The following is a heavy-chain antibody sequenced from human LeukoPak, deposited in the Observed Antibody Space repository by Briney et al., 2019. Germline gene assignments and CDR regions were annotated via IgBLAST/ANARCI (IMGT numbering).Heavy chain of an antibody. V-gene: IGHV4-59*08. CDR1: GGSISSYY. Sequence: SETLSLTCTVSGGSISSYYWSWIRQPPGKGLEWIGYIYYSGTTNYNPSLKSRVSISIDTSKNHFSLKLISVTAADTAVYYCATFRYGLDVWGQGTTVTVSS. CDR3: ATFRYGLDV. J-gene: IGHJ6*02. CDR2: IYYSGTT.